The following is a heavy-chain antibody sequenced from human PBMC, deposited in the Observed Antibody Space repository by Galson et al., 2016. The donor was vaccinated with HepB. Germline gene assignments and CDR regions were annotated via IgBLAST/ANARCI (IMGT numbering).Heavy chain of an antibody. CDR2: VFFDDDK. CDR1: GFSLSTSGMA. J-gene: IGHJ4*02. V-gene: IGHV2-5*02. D-gene: IGHD2-15*01. CDR3: ARGSRRNKCRGGNCYYFDY. Sequence: PALVKPTQTLTLTCSFSGFSLSTSGMAMGWIRQPPGKAPEWLAIVFFDDDKRYSPPLKSQITIAKDTSKNQVVLIMTNMDPVDTGTNFCARGSRRNKCRGGNCYYFDYWGQGTLVTVSS.